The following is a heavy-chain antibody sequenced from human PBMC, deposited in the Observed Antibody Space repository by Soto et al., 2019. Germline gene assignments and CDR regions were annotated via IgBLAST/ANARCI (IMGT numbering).Heavy chain of an antibody. CDR2: IIPILGIA. V-gene: IGHV1-69*02. CDR3: ARNYDFWSGMMVY. CDR1: GGTFSSYT. D-gene: IGHD3-3*01. J-gene: IGHJ4*02. Sequence: QVQLVQSGAEVKKPGSSVKVSCKASGGTFSSYTISWVRQAPGQGLEWMGRIIPILGIANYAQKFQGRVTITADKSTSTAYMELSSLRSEDTAVYFCARNYDFWSGMMVYRGQGTLVTVSS.